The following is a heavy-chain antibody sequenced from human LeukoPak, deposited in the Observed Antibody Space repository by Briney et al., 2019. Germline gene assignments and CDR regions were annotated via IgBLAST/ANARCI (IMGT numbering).Heavy chain of an antibody. CDR1: DGSFSSYS. CDR2: IYYSGST. Sequence: SETLSLTCTVSDGSFSSYSWNWIRQPPGRGLEWIGYIYYSGSTIYNPSLRSRVTISVDTSKNQFSLKLTSVTAADTAVYYCARLKARDAFDIWGQGTMVTVSS. J-gene: IGHJ3*02. CDR3: ARLKARDAFDI. V-gene: IGHV4-59*08.